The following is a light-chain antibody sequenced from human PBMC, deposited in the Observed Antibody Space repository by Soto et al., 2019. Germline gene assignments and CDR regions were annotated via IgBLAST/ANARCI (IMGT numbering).Light chain of an antibody. CDR3: SSYTSSSTPDV. CDR2: DVT. Sequence: QSALTHPASVSGSPGQSITISCTGTSSDVGGYNYVSWYQQHPVKDPKLMIYDVTNRPSGVSDRFSGSKSGNTASLTISGLQAEDEADYYCSSYTSSSTPDVFGTGTKLTVL. V-gene: IGLV2-14*01. J-gene: IGLJ1*01. CDR1: SSDVGGYNY.